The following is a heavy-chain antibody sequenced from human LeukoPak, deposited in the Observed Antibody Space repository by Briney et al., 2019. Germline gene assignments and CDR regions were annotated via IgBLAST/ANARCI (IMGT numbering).Heavy chain of an antibody. J-gene: IGHJ3*02. D-gene: IGHD3-9*01. CDR1: GGSISSSNW. CDR3: ARDRAYDILTGYYDDAFDI. CDR2: IYHSGST. Sequence: SGTLSLTCAVSGGSISSSNWWSWVREPPGKGLEWIGEIYHSGSTNYNPSLKSRVTISLDKSKNQFSLKLSSVTAADTAVYYCARDRAYDILTGYYDDAFDIWGQGTMVTVSS. V-gene: IGHV4-4*02.